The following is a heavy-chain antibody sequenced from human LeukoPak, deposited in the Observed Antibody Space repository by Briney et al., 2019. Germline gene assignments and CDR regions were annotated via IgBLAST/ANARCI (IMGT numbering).Heavy chain of an antibody. CDR2: IYYSGST. Sequence: PSETLSLTCTVSGGSISSSSYYWGWIRQPPGKGLEWIGSIYYSGSTYYNPSLKSRVTISVDTSKNQFSLKLSSVAAADTAVYYCATDPPIAAAGPLYYYYMDVWGKGTTVTVSS. D-gene: IGHD6-13*01. CDR3: ATDPPIAAAGPLYYYYMDV. CDR1: GGSISSSSYY. J-gene: IGHJ6*03. V-gene: IGHV4-39*01.